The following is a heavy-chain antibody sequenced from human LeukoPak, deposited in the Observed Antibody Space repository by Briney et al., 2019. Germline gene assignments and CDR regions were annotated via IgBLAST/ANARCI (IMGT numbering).Heavy chain of an antibody. CDR2: INPNSGGT. CDR1: GHTFTGYY. J-gene: IGHJ1*01. CDR3: ARYRSYYDSSGYYYVEYFQH. V-gene: IGHV1-2*02. D-gene: IGHD3-22*01. Sequence: ASVKVSCKASGHTFTGYYMHWMRQAPGQGLEWMGWINPNSGGTNYAQKFQGRVTMTRDTSISTAYMELSRLRSDDTAVYYCARYRSYYDSSGYYYVEYFQHWGQGTLVTVSS.